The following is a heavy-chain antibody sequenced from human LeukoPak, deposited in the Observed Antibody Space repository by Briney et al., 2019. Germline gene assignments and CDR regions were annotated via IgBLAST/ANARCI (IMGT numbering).Heavy chain of an antibody. CDR3: ARDGYGYNYMDV. D-gene: IGHD5-12*01. J-gene: IGHJ6*03. CDR2: IYSGGTT. V-gene: IGHV3-53*01. Sequence: PGGSLRLSCEASGFSVSSSFMRWVRQAPGKGLEWVSVIYSGGTTYNADSVRGRFTISRDNSKNTLYLQMNSLRAEDTAVYYCARDGYGYNYMDVWGKGTTVTVSS. CDR1: GFSVSSSF.